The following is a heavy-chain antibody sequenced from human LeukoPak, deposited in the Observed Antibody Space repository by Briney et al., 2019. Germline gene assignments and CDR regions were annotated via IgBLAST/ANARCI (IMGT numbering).Heavy chain of an antibody. Sequence: ASVKVSCKASGYTFTSYDINWVRQATGQGLEWMGWMNPNSGNTGYAQKFQGRVTMTRNTSISTAYMELSSLRSEDTAVYYCARGPLGQYYDILTGYYYMDVWGKGTTVTVS. V-gene: IGHV1-8*01. CDR1: GYTFTSYD. D-gene: IGHD3-9*01. CDR3: ARGPLGQYYDILTGYYYMDV. J-gene: IGHJ6*03. CDR2: MNPNSGNT.